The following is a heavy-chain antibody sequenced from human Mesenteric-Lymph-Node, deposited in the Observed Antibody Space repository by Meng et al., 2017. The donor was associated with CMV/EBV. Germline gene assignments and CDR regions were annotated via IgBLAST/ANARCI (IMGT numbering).Heavy chain of an antibody. J-gene: IGHJ4*02. Sequence: GGSLRLSCAASGFLVSANFIGWVRQAPGKGLEWVSLIYGGESTYYRDSVQGRFIISRDNSTNTLYLQMNRLRGEDTAVYHCAKVGAAGGLQPFDRWGRGTLVTVSS. CDR3: AKVGAAGGLQPFDR. V-gene: IGHV3-53*01. CDR2: IYGGEST. D-gene: IGHD3-10*01. CDR1: GFLVSANF.